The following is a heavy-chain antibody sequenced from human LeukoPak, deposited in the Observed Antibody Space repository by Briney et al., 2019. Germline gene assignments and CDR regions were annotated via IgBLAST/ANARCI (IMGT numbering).Heavy chain of an antibody. CDR3: AGDFDY. V-gene: IGHV4-34*01. CDR2: INHRGST. J-gene: IGHJ4*02. CDR1: GGSFRGYY. Sequence: SETLSLTCAVYGGSFRGYYWSWIRQPPGKGLEWIGEINHRGSTKYNPSLKSRVTISVDTSKNQFSLNLRSATAADTAVYYCAGDFDYWGQGTLVTVSS.